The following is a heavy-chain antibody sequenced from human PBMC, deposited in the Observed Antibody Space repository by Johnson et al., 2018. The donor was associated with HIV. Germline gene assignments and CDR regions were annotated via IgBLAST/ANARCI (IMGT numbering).Heavy chain of an antibody. CDR1: GFTFSSYA. J-gene: IGHJ3*02. D-gene: IGHD2-15*01. Sequence: VQLVESGGGLVQPGGSLRLSCAASGFTFSSYAMSWVRQAPGKGLEWVSAISGSGGSTYYADSVTGRFTISRDNSKNTLYLQMNSLRAADTAVYYCAKDHRLVVGAPLDAFDIWGQGTMVTVSS. CDR2: ISGSGGST. V-gene: IGHV3-23*04. CDR3: AKDHRLVVGAPLDAFDI.